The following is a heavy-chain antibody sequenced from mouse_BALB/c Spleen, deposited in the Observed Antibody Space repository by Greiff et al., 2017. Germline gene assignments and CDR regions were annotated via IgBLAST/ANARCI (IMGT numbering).Heavy chain of an antibody. D-gene: IGHD1-1*01. J-gene: IGHJ1*01. CDR3: TRRGYYGSLYWYFDV. V-gene: IGHV1-9*01. CDR2: ILPGSGST. Sequence: VQLQESGAELMKPGASVKISCKATGYTFSSYWIEWVKQRPGHGLEWIGEILPGSGSTNYNEKFKSKATLTVDKSSSTAYMQLSSLTSEDSAVYYCTRRGYYGSLYWYFDVWGAGTTVTVSS. CDR1: GYTFSSYW.